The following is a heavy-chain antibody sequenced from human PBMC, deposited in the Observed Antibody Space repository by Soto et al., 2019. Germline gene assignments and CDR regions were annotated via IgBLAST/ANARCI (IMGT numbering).Heavy chain of an antibody. D-gene: IGHD5-18*01. Sequence: EVQLVESGGGLVQPGGSLRLSCGASGITFRTYWLSWVRQVPGKGLEWVANINQDGSEKNYVDSVKGRFTISRDNAKNSLYLQMSSLRAEDTALYYCARDGSTSWYSYDYHGMDVCGQGTTVTVSS. V-gene: IGHV3-7*05. CDR3: ARDGSTSWYSYDYHGMDV. CDR2: INQDGSEK. J-gene: IGHJ6*02. CDR1: GITFRTYW.